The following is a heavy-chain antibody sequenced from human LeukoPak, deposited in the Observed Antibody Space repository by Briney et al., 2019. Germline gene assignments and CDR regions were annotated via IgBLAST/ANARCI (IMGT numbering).Heavy chain of an antibody. J-gene: IGHJ5*02. D-gene: IGHD4-11*01. CDR1: GGSISSYY. CDR3: ARGDYTWVGFDP. CDR2: IYYSGST. Sequence: SETLSLTCTVSGGSISSYYWSWIRQPPGKGLEWIGYIYYSGSTNYNPSLKSRVTISVDTSKIQFSLKLSSVTAADTAVYYCARGDYTWVGFDPWGQRTLVTVSS. V-gene: IGHV4-59*01.